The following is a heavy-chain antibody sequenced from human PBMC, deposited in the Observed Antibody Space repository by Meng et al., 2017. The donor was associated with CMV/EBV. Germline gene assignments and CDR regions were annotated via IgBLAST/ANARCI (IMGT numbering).Heavy chain of an antibody. V-gene: IGHV1-46*01. CDR3: ASEVGGTYFFDY. J-gene: IGHJ4*02. Sequence: SCKASGYTFTNSFMHWVRLAPGQGLEWMETISPSGGRTTYAQKFQGRVVITRDTSTSTVYMELSSLRSEDTAVYYCASEVGGTYFFDYWGQGTLVTVSS. D-gene: IGHD1-26*01. CDR1: GYTFTNSF. CDR2: ISPSGGRT.